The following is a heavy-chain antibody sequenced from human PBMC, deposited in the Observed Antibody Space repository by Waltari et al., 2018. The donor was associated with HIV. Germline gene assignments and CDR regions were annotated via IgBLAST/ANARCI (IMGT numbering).Heavy chain of an antibody. J-gene: IGHJ5*02. CDR2: VSTHNANK. V-gene: IGHV1-18*01. D-gene: IGHD3-22*01. CDR1: GYIFTNFG. Sequence: VQLLQSGAEVKEPGASVRVSCKASGYIFTNFGISWVRQAPGQGLEWMGWVSTHNANKKKAPNLKGRVTMTADTSTNTAYMELRSLISDDSAMYYCAKSTYYYDNTDRWFDPWGQGTLVTVSS. CDR3: AKSTYYYDNTDRWFDP.